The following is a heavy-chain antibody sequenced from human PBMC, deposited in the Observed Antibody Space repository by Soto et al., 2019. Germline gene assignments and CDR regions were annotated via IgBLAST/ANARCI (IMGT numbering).Heavy chain of an antibody. J-gene: IGHJ4*02. CDR2: IYYSGST. Sequence: PSETLSLTCTVSGGSISSGDYYWSWIRQPPGKGLEWIGYIYYSGSTYYNPSLKSRVTISVDTSKNQFSLKLSSVTAADTAVYYCASFPIDYGDYLYYFDYWGQVTLVTVSS. D-gene: IGHD4-17*01. CDR3: ASFPIDYGDYLYYFDY. V-gene: IGHV4-30-4*01. CDR1: GGSISSGDYY.